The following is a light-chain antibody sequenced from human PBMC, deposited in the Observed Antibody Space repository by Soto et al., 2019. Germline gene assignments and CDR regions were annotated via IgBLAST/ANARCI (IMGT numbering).Light chain of an antibody. J-gene: IGKJ5*01. CDR1: QAISSY. CDR3: QQLNTFPIT. V-gene: IGKV1-9*01. CDR2: AAS. Sequence: DILLTQAPSFLSASAGDRVSITCRASQAISSYLAWYQQKPGRAPKLLIYAASTLQSGVPSRFSGSGSGTVFTLTITSLQPEYFTTYYCQQLNTFPITFGQGTRLEIK.